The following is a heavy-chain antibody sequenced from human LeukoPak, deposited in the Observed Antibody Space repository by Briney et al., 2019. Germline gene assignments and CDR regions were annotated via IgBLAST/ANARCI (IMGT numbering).Heavy chain of an antibody. V-gene: IGHV3-23*01. D-gene: IGHD2-2*01. Sequence: GGSLRLSCAASGFQFDNYAMSWVRQTPREGLEWVSTISSAGASTYYADSVKGRFTISRDNFKNTLYLQMDSLGAEDTTLYFCAKDGSTEQTSSFDYWGQGTLVTVSS. CDR2: ISSAGAST. CDR1: GFQFDNYA. J-gene: IGHJ4*02. CDR3: AKDGSTEQTSSFDY.